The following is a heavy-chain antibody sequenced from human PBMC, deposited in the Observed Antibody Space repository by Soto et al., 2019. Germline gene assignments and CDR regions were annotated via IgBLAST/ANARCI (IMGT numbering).Heavy chain of an antibody. Sequence: QVQLVESGGGVVQPGRSLRLSCAASGFTFSSYAMHWVRQAPGKGLEWVAVISYDGSNKYYADSVKGRFTISRDNSKNTLYLQMNSMRAEDTAVYYGARRTYSRSSRGADDYCGQGTLVPVSS. CDR1: GFTFSSYA. D-gene: IGHD6-6*01. J-gene: IGHJ4*02. CDR2: ISYDGSNK. V-gene: IGHV3-30-3*01. CDR3: ARRTYSRSSRGADDY.